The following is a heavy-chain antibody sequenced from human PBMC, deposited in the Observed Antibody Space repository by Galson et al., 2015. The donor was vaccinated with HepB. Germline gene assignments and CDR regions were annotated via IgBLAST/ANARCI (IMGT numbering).Heavy chain of an antibody. J-gene: IGHJ3*02. D-gene: IGHD3-22*01. V-gene: IGHV3-30*18. Sequence: SLRLSCAASGFRFTTYGVHWIRQAPGKGLEWVAVISYDSANRYYADSVRGRFTISRDNSKSTLYLQMNSLRPEDMAVYFCAKPQPHQYDSSGYYYSAFDIWGQGTMVAVSS. CDR2: ISYDSANR. CDR1: GFRFTTYG. CDR3: AKPQPHQYDSSGYYYSAFDI.